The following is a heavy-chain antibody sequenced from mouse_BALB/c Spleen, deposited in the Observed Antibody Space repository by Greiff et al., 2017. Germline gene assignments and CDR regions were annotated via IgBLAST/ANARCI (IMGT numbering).Heavy chain of an antibody. Sequence: EVKVEESGGGLVKPGGSLKLSCAASGFTFSSYAMSWVRQSPEKRLEWVAEISSGGSYTYYPDTVTGRFTISRDNAKNTLYLEMSSLRSEDTAMYYCARVSLVGEFYAMDYWGQGTSVTVSS. CDR3: ARVSLVGEFYAMDY. V-gene: IGHV5-9-4*01. CDR2: ISSGGSYT. CDR1: GFTFSSYA. D-gene: IGHD4-1*01. J-gene: IGHJ4*01.